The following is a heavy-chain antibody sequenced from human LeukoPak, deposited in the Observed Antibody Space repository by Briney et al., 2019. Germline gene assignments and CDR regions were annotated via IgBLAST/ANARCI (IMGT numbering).Heavy chain of an antibody. CDR3: AKHLHSSSWYYYFDY. J-gene: IGHJ4*02. CDR1: GFTFSSYA. V-gene: IGHV3-23*01. CDR2: ISGSGGST. D-gene: IGHD6-13*01. Sequence: PGGSLRLSCAASGFTFSSYAMSWVRQAPGKGLEWVSAISGSGGSTYYADSVKGRFTISRDNSKNTLYLQMNSLRAEDTAVYYCAKHLHSSSWYYYFDYWGQGTLVTVSS.